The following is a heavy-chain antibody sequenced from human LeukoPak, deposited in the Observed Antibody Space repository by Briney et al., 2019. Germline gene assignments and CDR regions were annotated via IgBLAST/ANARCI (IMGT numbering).Heavy chain of an antibody. D-gene: IGHD3-3*01. V-gene: IGHV3-30-3*01. Sequence: GRSLRLSCAASGFTFSSYAMRWVRQAPGKGLEWVAVISYDGSNKYYADSVKGRFTISRDNSKNTLYLQMNSLRVEDTAVYYCARRYDFWSGSVYGMDVWGQGTTVTVSS. J-gene: IGHJ6*02. CDR1: GFTFSSYA. CDR3: ARRYDFWSGSVYGMDV. CDR2: ISYDGSNK.